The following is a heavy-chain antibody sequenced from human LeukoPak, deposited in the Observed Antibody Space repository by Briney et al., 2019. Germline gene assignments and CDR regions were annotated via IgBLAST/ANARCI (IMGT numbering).Heavy chain of an antibody. V-gene: IGHV3-23*01. CDR2: ISGSGGST. CDR3: AKEGIIAAGPMIDY. D-gene: IGHD6-13*01. Sequence: GGSLRLSCAASGFRFSDFTMTWVRQAPGKGPEWVSAISGSGGSTYYADSVKGRFTISRDNSKNTLYLQMNSLRAEDTAVYYCAKEGIIAAGPMIDYWGQGTLVTVSS. J-gene: IGHJ4*02. CDR1: GFRFSDFT.